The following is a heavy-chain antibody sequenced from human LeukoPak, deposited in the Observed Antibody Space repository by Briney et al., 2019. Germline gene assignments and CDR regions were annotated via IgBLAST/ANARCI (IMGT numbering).Heavy chain of an antibody. D-gene: IGHD2-8*01. Sequence: GSLRLSCAASGFTFSSYAMSWIRQPPGKGLEWIGEINHSGSTNYNPSLKSRVTISVDTSKNQFSLKLSSVTAADTAVYYCARDSVLMVYARYYYYMDVWGKGTTVTVSS. CDR1: GFTFSSYA. V-gene: IGHV4-34*01. J-gene: IGHJ6*03. CDR2: INHSGST. CDR3: ARDSVLMVYARYYYYMDV.